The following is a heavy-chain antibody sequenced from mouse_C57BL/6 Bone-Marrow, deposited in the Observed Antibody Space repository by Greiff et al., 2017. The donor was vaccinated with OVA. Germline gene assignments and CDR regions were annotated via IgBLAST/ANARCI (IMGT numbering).Heavy chain of an antibody. J-gene: IGHJ2*01. Sequence: SGAELAKPGASVKLSCKASGYTFTSYWMHWVKQRPGQGLEWIGYINPSSGYTKYNQKFKDKATLTAYKSSSTAYMQLSSLTYEDSAVYYCARVYYGNLRDYWGQGTTLTVSS. CDR3: ARVYYGNLRDY. CDR2: INPSSGYT. CDR1: GYTFTSYW. D-gene: IGHD2-1*01. V-gene: IGHV1-7*01.